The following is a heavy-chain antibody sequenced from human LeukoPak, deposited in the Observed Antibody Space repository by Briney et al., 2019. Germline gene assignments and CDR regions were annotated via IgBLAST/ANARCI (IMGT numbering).Heavy chain of an antibody. CDR3: AKDCPRWARYYYDSSGYYT. J-gene: IGHJ5*02. CDR2: ISYDGSNK. D-gene: IGHD3-22*01. Sequence: GGSLRLSCAASGFTFSSYGMHWVRQAPGKGLEWVAVISYDGSNKYYADSVKGRFTISRDNSKNTLYLQMNSLRAEDTAVYYCAKDCPRWARYYYDSSGYYTWGQGTLVTVSS. CDR1: GFTFSSYG. V-gene: IGHV3-30*18.